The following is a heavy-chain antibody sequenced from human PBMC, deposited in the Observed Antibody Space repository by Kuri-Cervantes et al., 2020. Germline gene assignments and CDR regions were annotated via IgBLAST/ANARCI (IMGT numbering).Heavy chain of an antibody. CDR2: IRSKAYGGTT. V-gene: IGHV3-49*04. Sequence: SLKISCAASGFTFSSYEMNWVRQAPGKGLEWVGFIRSKAYGGTTEYAASVKGRFTISRDDSKSIAYLQMNSLKTEDTAVYYCTRGVVVVVPAAVYYYYYMDVWGKGTTVTVSS. D-gene: IGHD2-2*01. CDR1: GFTFSSYE. J-gene: IGHJ6*03. CDR3: TRGVVVVVPAAVYYYYYMDV.